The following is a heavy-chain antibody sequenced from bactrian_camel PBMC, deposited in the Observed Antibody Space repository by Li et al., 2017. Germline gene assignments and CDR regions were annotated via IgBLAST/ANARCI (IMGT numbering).Heavy chain of an antibody. V-gene: IGHV3S1*01. CDR3: AASNNVGRDQFCTYRF. CDR1: GFTFRSHY. D-gene: IGHD2*01. Sequence: VQLVESGGGTVEPGDSLKLTCKASGFTFRSHYMYWLRQAPGKQLEGIAGVTTFGRPTDVADSVKGRFAISRDNAKNTLYLQMNSLKPEDTAMYYCAASNNVGRDQFCTYRFWGQGTQVTVS. CDR2: VTTFGRPT. J-gene: IGHJ4*01.